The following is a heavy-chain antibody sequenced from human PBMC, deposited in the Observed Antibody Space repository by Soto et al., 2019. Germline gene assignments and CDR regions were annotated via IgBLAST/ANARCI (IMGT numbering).Heavy chain of an antibody. D-gene: IGHD3-16*01. J-gene: IGHJ5*02. CDR3: ARGYGGPIGWFDP. Sequence: ASVKVSCKASGYTFTSYGISWVRQAPGQRLEWMGWINAGNGNTKYSQKFQGRVTITRDTSASTAYMELSSLRSEDTAVYYCARGYGGPIGWFDPWGQGTLVTVSS. V-gene: IGHV1-3*01. CDR2: INAGNGNT. CDR1: GYTFTSYG.